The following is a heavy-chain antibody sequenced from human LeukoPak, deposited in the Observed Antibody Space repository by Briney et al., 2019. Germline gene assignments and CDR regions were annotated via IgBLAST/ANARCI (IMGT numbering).Heavy chain of an antibody. V-gene: IGHV4-59*08. CDR3: ARTDCSSTSCLANWFDP. CDR1: GGSISSYY. J-gene: IGHJ5*02. D-gene: IGHD2-2*01. CDR2: IYYSGST. Sequence: PSETLSLTCTVSGGSISSYYWSWIRQPPGKGLEWIGYIYYSGSTNYNPSLKSRVAISVDTSKNQFSLKLSSVTAADTAVYYCARTDCSSTSCLANWFDPWGQGTLVTVSS.